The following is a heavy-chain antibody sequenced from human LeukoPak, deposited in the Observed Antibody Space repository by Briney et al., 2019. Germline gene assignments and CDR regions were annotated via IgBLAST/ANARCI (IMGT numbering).Heavy chain of an antibody. Sequence: PSETLSLTCTVSGGSISSYYWSWIRQPPGKGLEWIGYIYYSGGTNYNPSLKSRVTISVDTSKNQFSLKLSSVTAADTAVYYCAKHDYGDMDDAFDIWGQGTMVTVSS. J-gene: IGHJ3*02. D-gene: IGHD4-17*01. CDR2: IYYSGGT. V-gene: IGHV4-59*01. CDR3: AKHDYGDMDDAFDI. CDR1: GGSISSYY.